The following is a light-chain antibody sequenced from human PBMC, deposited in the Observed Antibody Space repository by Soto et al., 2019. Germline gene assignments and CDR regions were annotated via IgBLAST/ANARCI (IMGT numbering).Light chain of an antibody. J-gene: IGLJ1*01. Sequence: QSVLTQPASVSGSPGQSITISCTGTSSDVGSYNYVSWYQQHPGKAPKLMIYEVSDRPSGISSRCSGSKSGNTASLTISGHQTEDEADYFCKSYAGSNSYVFGSGSKVTVL. CDR1: SSDVGSYNY. CDR3: KSYAGSNSYV. CDR2: EVS. V-gene: IGLV2-14*01.